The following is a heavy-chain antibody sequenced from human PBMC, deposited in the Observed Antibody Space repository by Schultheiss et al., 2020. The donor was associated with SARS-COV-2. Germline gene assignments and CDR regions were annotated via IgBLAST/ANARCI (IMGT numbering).Heavy chain of an antibody. CDR1: GYTFTSYG. J-gene: IGHJ6*02. V-gene: IGHV1-18*01. Sequence: ASVKVSCKASGYTFTSYGISWVRQAPGQGLEWMGWISAYNGNTNYAQKLQGRVTMTTDTSTSTAYMELRSLRSDDTAVYYCARDLIRDPYYYYGMDVSGQGTTVTVSS. D-gene: IGHD5-24*01. CDR2: ISAYNGNT. CDR3: ARDLIRDPYYYYGMDV.